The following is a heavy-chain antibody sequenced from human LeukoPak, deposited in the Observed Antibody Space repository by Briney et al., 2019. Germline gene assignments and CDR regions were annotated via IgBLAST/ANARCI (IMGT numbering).Heavy chain of an antibody. CDR1: GFTFSNYW. CDR2: TKPDGSAE. V-gene: IGHV3-7*01. Sequence: GGSLRLSCAASGFTFSNYWMKWVRQAPGKGLEWVANTKPDGSAEYYADSVRGRFTASRDNANNLLYLQMNRLRAEDTAVYYCARDGGLHTNFDYWGQGTLLTVSS. J-gene: IGHJ4*02. D-gene: IGHD2-15*01. CDR3: ARDGGLHTNFDY.